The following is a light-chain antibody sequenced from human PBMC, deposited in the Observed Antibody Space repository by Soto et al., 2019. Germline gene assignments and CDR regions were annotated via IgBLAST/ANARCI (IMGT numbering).Light chain of an antibody. CDR1: SSDVGSYNL. CDR3: CSYVGSSTWV. J-gene: IGLJ3*02. CDR2: EGS. V-gene: IGLV2-23*01. Sequence: QSALTQPDSVSGSPGQSITISCTGTSSDVGSYNLVSWYQQHPGKAPKLMIYEGSKRPSGVSNRFSGSKSGKTASLTLSGLQAEDEADYYCCSYVGSSTWVFGGGTKLTVL.